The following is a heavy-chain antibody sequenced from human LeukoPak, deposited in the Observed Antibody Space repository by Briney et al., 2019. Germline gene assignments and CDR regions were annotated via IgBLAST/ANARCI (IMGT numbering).Heavy chain of an antibody. Sequence: GGSLRRSCAASGFTFDDYGMSWVRQAPGKGLEWVSVVYSGGSIYYADSVKGRFTISRDNAKNSLYLQMNSLRAEDTAIYYCARGYHDFDYWGQGTLVTVSS. CDR3: ARGYHDFDY. CDR1: GFTFDDYG. CDR2: VYSGGSI. D-gene: IGHD1-14*01. V-gene: IGHV3-20*04. J-gene: IGHJ4*02.